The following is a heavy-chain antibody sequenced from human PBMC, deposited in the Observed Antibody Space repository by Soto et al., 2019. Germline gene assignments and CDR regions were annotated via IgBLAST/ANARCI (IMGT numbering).Heavy chain of an antibody. V-gene: IGHV3-11*01. CDR1: GFTFSDYY. CDR2: ISPGGSTI. Sequence: QVQLVESGGGLVKPGGSLRLSCAASGFTFSDYYMSWIRQTPGEGLEWVSYISPGGSTIYYADSVKGRFTISRDDAKNSLSLQMTGLRADDTAVYYCARGHYGMDVWGQGTTVTVSS. CDR3: ARGHYGMDV. J-gene: IGHJ6*02.